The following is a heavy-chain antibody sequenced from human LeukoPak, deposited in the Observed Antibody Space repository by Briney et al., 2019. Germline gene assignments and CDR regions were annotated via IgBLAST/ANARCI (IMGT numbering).Heavy chain of an antibody. CDR2: IYAGGTT. CDR1: GFTVSSNY. V-gene: IGHV3-66*01. D-gene: IGHD2-2*01. J-gene: IGHJ5*02. CDR3: ARDFEPAAMSGWFDP. Sequence: GGSLRLSCEASGFTVSSNYMSWVRQAPGKGLEWVSVIYAGGTTYYPDSVKGRFTISRDNSKNTLFLQMNSLRVEDTAVYYCARDFEPAAMSGWFDPWGQGTLVTVSS.